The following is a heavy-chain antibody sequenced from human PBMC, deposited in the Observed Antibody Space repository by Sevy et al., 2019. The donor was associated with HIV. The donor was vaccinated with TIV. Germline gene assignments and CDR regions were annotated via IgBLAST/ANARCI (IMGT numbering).Heavy chain of an antibody. CDR1: GFTFSTYA. CDR2: ISGSGGST. Sequence: GGSLRLSCAASGFTFSTYAMTWVRQAPGKGLEWVSVISGSGGSTYYADSVQGRFTISRDNSKNTLYLQMNSLRPEDTAVYYCAKDLVSGTYYTGDFDCWGQGTLVTVSS. V-gene: IGHV3-23*01. J-gene: IGHJ4*02. D-gene: IGHD3-10*01. CDR3: AKDLVSGTYYTGDFDC.